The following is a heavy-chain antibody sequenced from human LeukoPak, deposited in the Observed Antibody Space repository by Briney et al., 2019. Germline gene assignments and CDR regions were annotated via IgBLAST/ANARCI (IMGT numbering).Heavy chain of an antibody. CDR1: GYSFTSYW. CDR2: IYPGDSDT. D-gene: IGHD2-15*01. Sequence: KPGESLKISCKGSGYSFTSYWIGWVRQMPGKGLEWMGIIYPGDSDTRYSPSFQGQVTISADKSISTAYLQWSGLKASDTAMYYCARRTKDCSGGSCYSDYWGQGTLVTVSS. J-gene: IGHJ4*02. V-gene: IGHV5-51*03. CDR3: ARRTKDCSGGSCYSDY.